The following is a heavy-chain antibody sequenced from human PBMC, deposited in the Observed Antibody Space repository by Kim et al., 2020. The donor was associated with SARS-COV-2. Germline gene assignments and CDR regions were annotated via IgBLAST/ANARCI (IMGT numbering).Heavy chain of an antibody. CDR1: GGSISSGGYY. CDR2: IYYSGST. Sequence: SETLSLTCTVSGGSISSGGYYWSWIRQHPGKGLEWIGYIYYSGSTYYNPSLKSRVTISVDTSKNQFSLKLSSVTAADTAVYYCAREEQQLGNWFDPWGQGTLVTVSS. D-gene: IGHD6-13*01. V-gene: IGHV4-31*03. J-gene: IGHJ5*02. CDR3: AREEQQLGNWFDP.